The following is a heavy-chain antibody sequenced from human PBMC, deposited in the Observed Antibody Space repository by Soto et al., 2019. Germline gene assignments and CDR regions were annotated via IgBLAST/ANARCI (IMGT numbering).Heavy chain of an antibody. D-gene: IGHD6-19*01. V-gene: IGHV3-33*01. CDR1: GFTFSSYG. Sequence: QVQLVESGGGVVQPGRSLRLSCAASGFTFSSYGMHWVRQAPGKGLEWVAVIWYDGSNKYYADSVKGQFTISRDNSKNTLYLQMNSLRAEDTAVYYCAREGSSGWYDYWGQGTLVTVSS. CDR3: AREGSSGWYDY. J-gene: IGHJ4*02. CDR2: IWYDGSNK.